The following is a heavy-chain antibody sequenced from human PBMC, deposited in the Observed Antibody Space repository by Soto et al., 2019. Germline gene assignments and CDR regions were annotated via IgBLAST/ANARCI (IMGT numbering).Heavy chain of an antibody. CDR3: ARVVPAAIGSYYYGMDV. CDR2: INPNSGGT. D-gene: IGHD2-2*02. V-gene: IGHV1-2*04. Sequence: ASVKVSCKASGYTFTSYYMHWVRQAPGQGLEWMGWINPNSGGTNYAQKFQGWVTMTRDTSISTAYMELSRLRSDDTAVYYCARVVPAAIGSYYYGMDVWGQGTTVTVS. J-gene: IGHJ6*02. CDR1: GYTFTSYY.